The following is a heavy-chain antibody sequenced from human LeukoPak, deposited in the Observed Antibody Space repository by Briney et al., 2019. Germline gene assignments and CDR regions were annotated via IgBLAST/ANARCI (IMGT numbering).Heavy chain of an antibody. V-gene: IGHV3-21*01. Sequence: GGSLRLSCAASGFTFSSYSMNWVRQAPGKGLEWVSSISSSSSYIYYADSVKGRFTTSRDNAKNSLYLQMNSLRAEDTAVYYCARDGPYSSSVDYWGQGTLVTVSS. J-gene: IGHJ4*02. CDR1: GFTFSSYS. CDR2: ISSSSSYI. D-gene: IGHD6-6*01. CDR3: ARDGPYSSSVDY.